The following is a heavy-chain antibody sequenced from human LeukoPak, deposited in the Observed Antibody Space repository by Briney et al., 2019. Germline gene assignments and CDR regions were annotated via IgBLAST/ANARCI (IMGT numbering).Heavy chain of an antibody. CDR3: ARGSWARGVIMQPFDY. CDR1: GGSISSYY. V-gene: IGHV4-59*01. D-gene: IGHD3-10*01. CDR2: IYYSGTT. J-gene: IGHJ4*02. Sequence: SETLSLTCTVSGGSISSYYWTWIRQPPGKGLEWIGYIYYSGTTNYNPSLKSRVTISVDTSKNQFSLKLSSVTAADTAVYYCARGSWARGVIMQPFDYWGQGTLVTVSS.